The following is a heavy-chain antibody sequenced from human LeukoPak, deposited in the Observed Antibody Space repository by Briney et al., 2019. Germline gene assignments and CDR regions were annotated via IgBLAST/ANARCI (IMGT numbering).Heavy chain of an antibody. Sequence: SETLSLTCAVYGGSSSGYYWSWIRQPPGKGLEWIGEISHSGTTHYTPSLKTRVTISLDTSKNQFSLKLTSVTAADTAVYYCARGGIVAAADYWGQGTLVTVSS. J-gene: IGHJ4*02. CDR3: ARGGIVAAADY. V-gene: IGHV4-34*01. D-gene: IGHD6-13*01. CDR2: ISHSGTT. CDR1: GGSSSGYY.